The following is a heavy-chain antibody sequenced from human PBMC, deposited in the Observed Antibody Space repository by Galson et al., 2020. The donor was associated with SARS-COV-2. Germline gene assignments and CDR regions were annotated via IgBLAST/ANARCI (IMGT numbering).Heavy chain of an antibody. CDR2: IYYSGST. D-gene: IGHD4-4*01. J-gene: IGHJ3*02. CDR3: ARRNTVPDAFDI. V-gene: IGHV4-59*08. CDR1: GGSISSYY. Sequence: ETSETLSLTCTVSGGSISSYYWSWIRQPPGKGLEWIGYIYYSGSTNYNPSLKSRVTISVDTSKNQFSLKLSSVTAADTAVNYCARRNTVPDAFDIWGQGTMVTVSS.